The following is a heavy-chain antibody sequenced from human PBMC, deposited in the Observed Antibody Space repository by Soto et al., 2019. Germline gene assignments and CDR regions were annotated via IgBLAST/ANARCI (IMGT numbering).Heavy chain of an antibody. J-gene: IGHJ4*02. V-gene: IGHV1-3*01. CDR3: AREGYQPYDY. D-gene: IGHD5-18*01. CDR2: ITAVNGNT. Sequence: QVQLVQSGAEVKKPGASVKVSCKASGYTFTRYAMHWVRQAPGQRLEWMGWITAVNGNTKYSQKFQGRVTITRDTSASTASMELSSLRSEDTAVYYCAREGYQPYDYWGQGTLVTVSS. CDR1: GYTFTRYA.